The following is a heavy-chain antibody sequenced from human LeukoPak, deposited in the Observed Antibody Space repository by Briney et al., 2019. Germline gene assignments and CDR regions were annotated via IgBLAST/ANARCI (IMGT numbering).Heavy chain of an antibody. CDR2: ISYDGSNK. V-gene: IGHV3-30-3*01. CDR1: GFTFSSYA. CDR3: ARGLAIDY. Sequence: HPGGSLRLSCAASGFTFSSYAMSWVRQAPGKGLEWVAVISYDGSNKYYADSVKGRFTISRDNSKNTLYLQMNSLRAEDTAVYYCARGLAIDYWGQGTLVTVSS. J-gene: IGHJ4*02.